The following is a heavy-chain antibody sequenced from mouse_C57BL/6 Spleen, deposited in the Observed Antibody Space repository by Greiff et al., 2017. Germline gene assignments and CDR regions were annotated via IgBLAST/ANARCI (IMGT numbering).Heavy chain of an antibody. J-gene: IGHJ3*01. Sequence: VHVKQSGGDLVKPGGSLKLSCAASGFTFSSYGMSWVRQTPDKSLEWVATISSGGSYTYYPDSVKGRFTISRDNAKNTLYLQMSSLKSEDTAMYYCARQRDGNYVFAYWGQGTLVTVSA. V-gene: IGHV5-6*01. D-gene: IGHD2-1*01. CDR2: ISSGGSYT. CDR3: ARQRDGNYVFAY. CDR1: GFTFSSYG.